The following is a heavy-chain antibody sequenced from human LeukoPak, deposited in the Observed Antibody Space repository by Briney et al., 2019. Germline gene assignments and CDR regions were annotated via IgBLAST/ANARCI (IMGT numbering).Heavy chain of an antibody. D-gene: IGHD3-9*01. CDR2: ISGSGGST. CDR1: GFTFSSYA. J-gene: IGHJ4*02. CDR3: ARGLPPVGGYFDWLLYAFDY. V-gene: IGHV3-23*01. Sequence: GGSLRLSCAASGFTFSSYAMSWVRQAPGKGLEWVSAISGSGGSTCYADSVKGRFTISRDNSKNTLYLQMNSLRAEDTAVYYCARGLPPVGGYFDWLLYAFDYWGQGTLVTVSS.